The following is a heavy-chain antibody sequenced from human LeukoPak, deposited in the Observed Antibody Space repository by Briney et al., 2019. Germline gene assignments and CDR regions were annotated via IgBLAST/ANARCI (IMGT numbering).Heavy chain of an antibody. J-gene: IGHJ4*02. CDR3: ARDGGDGDYEGYYFDY. CDR2: MNPNSGNT. Sequence: ASVTVSCKASGYTFTSYDINWVRQATGQGLEWMGWMNPNSGNTGYAQKFQGRVTMTRNTSISTAYMELNSLRAEDTALYYCARDGGDGDYEGYYFDYWGQGTLVIVSS. CDR1: GYTFTSYD. D-gene: IGHD4-17*01. V-gene: IGHV1-8*01.